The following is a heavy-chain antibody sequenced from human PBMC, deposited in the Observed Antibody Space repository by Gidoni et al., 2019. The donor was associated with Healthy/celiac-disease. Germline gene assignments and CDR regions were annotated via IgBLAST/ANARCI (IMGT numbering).Heavy chain of an antibody. Sequence: QVQLVQSGAEVKTPGSSVKVSCKASGGTFSSYAIRWVRQAPGQGLEWMGGIIPIFGTANYAQKFQGRVTITADESTSTAYMELSSLRSEDTAVYYCARGPYCTNGVCFVSNWYFDLWGRGTLVTVSS. V-gene: IGHV1-69*01. D-gene: IGHD2-8*01. CDR3: ARGPYCTNGVCFVSNWYFDL. CDR1: GGTFSSYA. CDR2: IIPIFGTA. J-gene: IGHJ2*01.